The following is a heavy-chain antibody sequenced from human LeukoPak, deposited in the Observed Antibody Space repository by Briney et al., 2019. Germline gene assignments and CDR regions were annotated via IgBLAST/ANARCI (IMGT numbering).Heavy chain of an antibody. CDR2: MNPNSGNT. D-gene: IGHD6-13*01. V-gene: IGHV1-8*01. Sequence: SVTVSCKTSGYTFTSYDINWVRQATGQGLEWMGWMNPNSGNTGYAQKFQGRVTMTRNTSISTAYMELSSLRSEDTAVYYCARVQQQLHYMDVWGKGTTVTVSS. J-gene: IGHJ6*03. CDR1: GYTFTSYD. CDR3: ARVQQQLHYMDV.